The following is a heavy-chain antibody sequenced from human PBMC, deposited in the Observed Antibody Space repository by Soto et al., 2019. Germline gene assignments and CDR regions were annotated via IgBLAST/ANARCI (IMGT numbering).Heavy chain of an antibody. CDR3: ASLHSDYAFDLDH. V-gene: IGHV4-39*01. D-gene: IGHD5-12*01. CDR2: VFYTGGT. CDR1: GGSIITNTYY. Sequence: SETLSLTCTVSGGSIITNTYYWVWVRQPPGKGLEWIGTVFYTGGTYYNTSLKSRVTISADTSKNQFSLQMSSVVAADTAVYFCASLHSDYAFDLDHWGPGTLVTVSS. J-gene: IGHJ4*02.